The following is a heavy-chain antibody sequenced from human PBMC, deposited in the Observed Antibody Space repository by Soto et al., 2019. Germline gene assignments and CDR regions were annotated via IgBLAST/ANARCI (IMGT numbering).Heavy chain of an antibody. J-gene: IGHJ4*02. D-gene: IGHD4-17*01. CDR3: ARGATVVTPKSDDY. CDR2: VYSDGST. V-gene: IGHV3-53*01. Sequence: EVQLVESGGGLIQPGGSLRLSCAASGFTVSNNYMSWVRQAPGKRLEWVSVVYSDGSTYYADSVKGRFTISRDNSKNTVYLQMNSLRAEDTAVYYCARGATVVTPKSDDYWGQGTLVTVSS. CDR1: GFTVSNNY.